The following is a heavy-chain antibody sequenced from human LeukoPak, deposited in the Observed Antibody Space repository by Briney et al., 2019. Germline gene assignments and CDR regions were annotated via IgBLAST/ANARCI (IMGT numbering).Heavy chain of an antibody. J-gene: IGHJ4*02. Sequence: ASVKVSCKASGYTFTCYYMHWVRQAPGQGLEWMGIINPSGGSTSYAQKFQGRVTMTRDTSTSTVYMELSSLRSEDTAVYYCARDNSIVVVVAAPGGFDYWGQGTLVTVSS. V-gene: IGHV1-46*01. D-gene: IGHD2-15*01. CDR2: INPSGGST. CDR1: GYTFTCYY. CDR3: ARDNSIVVVVAAPGGFDY.